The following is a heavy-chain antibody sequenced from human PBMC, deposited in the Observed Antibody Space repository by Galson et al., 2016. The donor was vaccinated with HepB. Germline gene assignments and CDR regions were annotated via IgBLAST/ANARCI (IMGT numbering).Heavy chain of an antibody. Sequence: SVKVSCKASGYTFTSYYLHWVRQAPGQGLEWMGIINPSSGSTSYAQKFQGRVTMTRDTSTRTVYMELRSLRSEDTAVYYCAREPPYCSGGSCYSSDYLDYWGQGPLSPSPQ. CDR3: AREPPYCSGGSCYSSDYLDY. D-gene: IGHD2-15*01. V-gene: IGHV1-46*01. CDR2: INPSSGST. CDR1: GYTFTSYY. J-gene: IGHJ4*02.